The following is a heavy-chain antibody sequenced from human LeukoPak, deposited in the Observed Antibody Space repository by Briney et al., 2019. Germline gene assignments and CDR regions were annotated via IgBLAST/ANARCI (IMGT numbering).Heavy chain of an antibody. CDR1: GYTFTSYY. CDR2: INPSGGST. D-gene: IGHD3-22*01. CDR3: ARVTTYYYDSSGYPVYDAFDI. V-gene: IGHV1-46*01. J-gene: IGHJ3*02. Sequence: GASVKVSCKASGYTFTSYYMHWVRQAPGQGLEWMGIINPSGGSTSYAQKLQGRVTMTTDTSTSTAYMELRSLRSDDTAVYYCARVTTYYYDSSGYPVYDAFDIWGQGTMVTVSS.